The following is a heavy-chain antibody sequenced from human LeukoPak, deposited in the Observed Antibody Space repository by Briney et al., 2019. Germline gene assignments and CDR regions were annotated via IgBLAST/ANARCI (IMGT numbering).Heavy chain of an antibody. D-gene: IGHD6-6*01. Sequence: TGGSLRLSCAASGFTFSSYAMHWVRQAPGKGLEWVAVVSYDGSNKYYADSVKGRFTISRDNAKNSLYLQMNSLRDEDTAVYYCASTPEFSSSLGIGYYYYMDVWGKGTTVTVSS. CDR3: ASTPEFSSSLGIGYYYYMDV. V-gene: IGHV3-30-3*01. J-gene: IGHJ6*03. CDR1: GFTFSSYA. CDR2: VSYDGSNK.